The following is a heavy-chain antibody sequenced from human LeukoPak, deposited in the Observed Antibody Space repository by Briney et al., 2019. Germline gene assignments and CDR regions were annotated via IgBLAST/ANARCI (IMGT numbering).Heavy chain of an antibody. CDR2: IYTSGST. CDR1: GGSISSYY. J-gene: IGHJ5*02. V-gene: IGHV4-4*07. Sequence: SETLSLTCTVSGGSISSYYWSWIRQPAGKGLGWIGRIYTSGSTNYNPSLKSRVTMSVDTSKNQFSLKLSSVTAADTAVYYCARGQGSYGGSPINWFDPWGQGTLVTVSS. CDR3: ARGQGSYGGSPINWFDP. D-gene: IGHD4-23*01.